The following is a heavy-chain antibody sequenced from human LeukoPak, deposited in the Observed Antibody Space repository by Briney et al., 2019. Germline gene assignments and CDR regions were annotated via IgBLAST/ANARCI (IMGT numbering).Heavy chain of an antibody. CDR3: ARVRRSGWYSRGMDV. D-gene: IGHD6-19*01. Sequence: GGSLRLSCAASGFTFSSYGMHWVRQAPGKGLEWVAFIRYDGSNKYYADSVKGRFTVSRDNSKNTLYLQMNSLRAEDTAVYYCARVRRSGWYSRGMDVWGQGTTVTVSS. V-gene: IGHV3-30*02. CDR1: GFTFSSYG. J-gene: IGHJ6*02. CDR2: IRYDGSNK.